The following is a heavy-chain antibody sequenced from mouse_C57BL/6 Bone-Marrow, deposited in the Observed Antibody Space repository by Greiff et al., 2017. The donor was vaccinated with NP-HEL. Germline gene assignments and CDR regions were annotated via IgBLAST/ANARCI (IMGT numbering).Heavy chain of an antibody. Sequence: EVMLVESGGDLVKPGGSLKLSCAASGFTFSSYGMSWVRQTPDKRLEWVATISSGGSYTYYPDSVKGRFTISRDKAKNTLYLQRSSLKSEDTAMYYCARDYGSFFDYWGQGTTLTVSS. CDR1: GFTFSSYG. D-gene: IGHD1-1*01. V-gene: IGHV5-6*01. CDR2: ISSGGSYT. CDR3: ARDYGSFFDY. J-gene: IGHJ2*01.